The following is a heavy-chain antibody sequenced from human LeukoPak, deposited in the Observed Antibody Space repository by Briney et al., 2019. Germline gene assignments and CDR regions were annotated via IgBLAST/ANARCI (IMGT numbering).Heavy chain of an antibody. Sequence: SETLSLTCAVYGESFSAYSWSWIRQRPGKGLEWIGDINHSGSTNYNPSLKSRVTISLDTSKNQFSLKLSSVAAADTAVYYCARGEEGGYTYGYWFDPWGQGTLVTVSS. D-gene: IGHD5-18*01. J-gene: IGHJ5*02. CDR1: GESFSAYS. V-gene: IGHV4-34*01. CDR2: INHSGST. CDR3: ARGEEGGYTYGYWFDP.